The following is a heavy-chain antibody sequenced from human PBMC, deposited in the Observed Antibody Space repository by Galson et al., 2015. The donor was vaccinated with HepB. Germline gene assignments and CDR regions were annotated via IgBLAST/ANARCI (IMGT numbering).Heavy chain of an antibody. CDR2: ISSSSDTM. CDR1: GFTFSTYS. Sequence: SLRLSCAASGFTFSTYSMNWVRQAPGKGLEWVSYISSSSDTMYYADSVKGRFTISRDNAKNSLFLQMNSLRDDDAAVYYCARGGLLWTAPGTRLGYWGQGTTVTVSS. CDR3: ARGGLLWTAPGTRLGY. D-gene: IGHD6-13*01. J-gene: IGHJ6*02. V-gene: IGHV3-48*02.